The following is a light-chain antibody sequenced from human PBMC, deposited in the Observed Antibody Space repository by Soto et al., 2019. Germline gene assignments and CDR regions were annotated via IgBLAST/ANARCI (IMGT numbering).Light chain of an antibody. V-gene: IGLV2-14*01. CDR3: SSYTSSSTV. J-gene: IGLJ2*01. CDR2: DVS. Sequence: QSALTQPASVSGSPGQSITISCTGTSSDVGGYNYVSWYQQHPGKAPKLMIYDVSNRPSGVSNRFSGSKSGNTASLTISGLQAEYEADYYCSSYTSSSTVFGGGTKVTVL. CDR1: SSDVGGYNY.